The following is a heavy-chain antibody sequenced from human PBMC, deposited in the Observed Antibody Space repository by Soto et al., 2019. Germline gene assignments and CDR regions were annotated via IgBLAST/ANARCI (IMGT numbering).Heavy chain of an antibody. D-gene: IGHD6-13*01. CDR1: GFTFSSYA. Sequence: PVGSLRLSCAASGFTFSSYAMHWVRQAPGKGLEWVAVISYDGSNKYYADSVKGRFTISRDNSKNTLYLQMNSLRAEDTAVYYCAREIAAAVDYWGQGTLVTVSS. CDR3: AREIAAAVDY. J-gene: IGHJ4*02. CDR2: ISYDGSNK. V-gene: IGHV3-30-3*01.